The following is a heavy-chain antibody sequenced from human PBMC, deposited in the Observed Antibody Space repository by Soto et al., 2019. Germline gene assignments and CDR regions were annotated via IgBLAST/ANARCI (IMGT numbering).Heavy chain of an antibody. CDR2: ISAYNGNT. J-gene: IGHJ5*02. CDR3: ARGGIRYSSGYYGT. D-gene: IGHD6-19*01. V-gene: IGHV1-18*01. Sequence: QVQLVQSGAEVKKPGASVKVSCKASGHTFSSNGISWVRQAPGQGLEWMGWISAYNGNTNYAQKLXGXVXMTTDTSTSTAYMELRSLRSDDTAVYYCARGGIRYSSGYYGTWGQGTLVTVSS. CDR1: GHTFSSNG.